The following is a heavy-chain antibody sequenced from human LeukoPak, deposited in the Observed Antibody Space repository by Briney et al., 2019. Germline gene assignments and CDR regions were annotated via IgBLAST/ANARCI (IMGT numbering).Heavy chain of an antibody. Sequence: SVKVSCKASGGTFSSYAISWVRQAPGQGLEWMGRIIPILGIANYAQKFQGRVTITADKSTSTAYMELSSLRPEDTAVYYCASGKNIVVVTAIGAFDIWGQGTMVTVSS. V-gene: IGHV1-69*04. CDR1: GGTFSSYA. D-gene: IGHD2-21*02. J-gene: IGHJ3*02. CDR3: ASGKNIVVVTAIGAFDI. CDR2: IIPILGIA.